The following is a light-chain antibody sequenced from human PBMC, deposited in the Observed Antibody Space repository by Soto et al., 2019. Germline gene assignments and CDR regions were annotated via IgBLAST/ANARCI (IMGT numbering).Light chain of an antibody. CDR1: QSISSW. CDR3: QQYNSYSPT. J-gene: IGKJ1*01. Sequence: DIQMTQSPSTLSASPGDRVTITCLASQSISSWLAWYQQRPGKAPKLLIYDASSLESGVPSRFSGSGSGTEFTLTISSLQPDDFATYYCQQYNSYSPTFGQGTKVDI. CDR2: DAS. V-gene: IGKV1-5*01.